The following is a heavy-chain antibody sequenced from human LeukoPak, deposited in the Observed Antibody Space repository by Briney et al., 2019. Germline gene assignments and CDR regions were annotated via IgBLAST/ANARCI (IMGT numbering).Heavy chain of an antibody. CDR2: LNWNGGST. J-gene: IGHJ4*02. D-gene: IGHD6-25*01. CDR3: AKDESPRIAADNY. Sequence: GGSLRLSCAASGFTFDDHGMSWVRQAPGKGLEWVSALNWNGGSTAYADSVKGRFTISRDNAKNSLYLQMNSLRAEDTAVYYCAKDESPRIAADNYWGQGTLVTVSS. V-gene: IGHV3-20*04. CDR1: GFTFDDHG.